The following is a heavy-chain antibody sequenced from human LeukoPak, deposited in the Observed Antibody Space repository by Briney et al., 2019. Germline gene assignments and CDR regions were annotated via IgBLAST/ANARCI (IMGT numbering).Heavy chain of an antibody. D-gene: IGHD6-6*01. CDR2: ISSSSSYI. J-gene: IGHJ6*02. Sequence: GGSLRLSCAASGFTVSSSYMSWVRRAPGKGLEWVSSISSSSSYIYYADSVKGRFTISRDNAKNSLYLQMSSLRAEDTAVYYCASEYSSSSFYYGLDVWGQGTTVTVSS. CDR3: ASEYSSSSFYYGLDV. CDR1: GFTVSSSY. V-gene: IGHV3-21*01.